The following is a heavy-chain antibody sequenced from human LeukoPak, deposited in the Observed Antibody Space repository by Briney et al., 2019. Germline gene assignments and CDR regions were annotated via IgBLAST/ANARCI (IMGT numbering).Heavy chain of an antibody. D-gene: IGHD3-22*01. CDR2: FNPSGGGT. CDR1: GYTFTSYY. Sequence: GASVTVSCTASGYTFTSYYMHWVRQAPGQGLEWMGMFNPSGGGTTYAQKFQGRVTMTRDTSTSTVYMELSSLRSEDPAVYYCARGRFVLDYYRFDYWGQGTLVTVSS. V-gene: IGHV1-46*01. CDR3: ARGRFVLDYYRFDY. J-gene: IGHJ4*02.